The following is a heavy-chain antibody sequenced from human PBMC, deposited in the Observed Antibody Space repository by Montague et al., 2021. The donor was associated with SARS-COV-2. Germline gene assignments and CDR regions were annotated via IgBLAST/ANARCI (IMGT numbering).Heavy chain of an antibody. CDR3: ARKEMKYSSIWSTGGNWFDP. D-gene: IGHD6-13*01. J-gene: IGHJ5*02. V-gene: IGHV4-39*01. CDR2: IYYSGST. CDR1: GGSISSSSYY. Sequence: SETLSLTCTVSGGSISSSSYYWGWIRQPPGKGLEWIGSIYYSGSTYYNPSLKSRVTISVDTSKNQFSLKLSSVTAADTAVYCCARKEMKYSSIWSTGGNWFDPWGQGTLATVSS.